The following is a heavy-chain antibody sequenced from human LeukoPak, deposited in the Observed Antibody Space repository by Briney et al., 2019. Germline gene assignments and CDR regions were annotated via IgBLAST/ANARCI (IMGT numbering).Heavy chain of an antibody. J-gene: IGHJ4*02. CDR1: GFTVGDYD. Sequence: GGSLRLARSASGFTVGDYDTNWVRQAPGKGLEWVSSISYLSSHVYYGDSVKGRFSISRDNAKNSLYLQMNSLGAEGTAIYYCGRAFPPLRTSSAGALWGQGILVTVSS. CDR2: ISYLSSHV. CDR3: GRAFPPLRTSSAGAL. V-gene: IGHV3-21*01. D-gene: IGHD6-25*01.